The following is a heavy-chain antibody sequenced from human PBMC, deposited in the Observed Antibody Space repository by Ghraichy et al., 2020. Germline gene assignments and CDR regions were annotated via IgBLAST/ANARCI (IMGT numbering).Heavy chain of an antibody. Sequence: SETLSLTCTVSGGSISSSSYYWGWIRQPPGKGLEWIGSIYYSGSTYYNPSLKSRVTISVDTSKNQFSLKLSSVTAADTAVYYCARAQGVHFDLWGRGTLVTVSS. D-gene: IGHD3-10*01. CDR2: IYYSGST. CDR3: ARAQGVHFDL. CDR1: GGSISSSSYY. V-gene: IGHV4-39*01. J-gene: IGHJ2*01.